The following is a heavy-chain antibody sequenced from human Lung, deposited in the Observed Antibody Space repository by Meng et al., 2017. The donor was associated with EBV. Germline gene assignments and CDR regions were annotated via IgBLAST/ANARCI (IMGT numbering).Heavy chain of an antibody. Sequence: QVQLVESGGGVVEPGRSLRVSCAASGFTFSSYAMHWVRQAPGKGLEWVAVISYDGSNKYYADSVKGRFTISRDNSKNTLYLQMNSLRAEDTAVYYCARDSLGAAAGMSDPWGQGTLVTVAS. CDR2: ISYDGSNK. V-gene: IGHV3-30-3*01. D-gene: IGHD6-13*01. CDR3: ARDSLGAAAGMSDP. J-gene: IGHJ5*02. CDR1: GFTFSSYA.